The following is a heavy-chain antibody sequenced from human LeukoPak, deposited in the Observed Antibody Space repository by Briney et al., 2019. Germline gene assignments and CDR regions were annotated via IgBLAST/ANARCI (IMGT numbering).Heavy chain of an antibody. D-gene: IGHD3-10*01. CDR3: AKVRDTMVRGAFDY. V-gene: IGHV3-23*01. J-gene: IGHJ4*02. Sequence: GGSLRLSCAASGFTFSSYAMSWVRHAPGKGQEWVSAISGSAGSTYYADSVKGRFTISTVNSKNTLYLQMNSLRAEDTAVYYCAKVRDTMVRGAFDYWGQGTLVTVSS. CDR2: ISGSAGST. CDR1: GFTFSSYA.